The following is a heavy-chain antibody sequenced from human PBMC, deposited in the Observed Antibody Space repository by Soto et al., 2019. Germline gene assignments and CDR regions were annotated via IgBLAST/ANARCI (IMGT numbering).Heavy chain of an antibody. J-gene: IGHJ4*02. CDR3: ASVTFGGVVLAH. CDR2: IYFNGNT. Sequence: SETLSLTCTVSAASFSKYYWSWIRQPPGKGLEWIGYIYFNGNTNYNPSLKRRVTISIDTSKKQISLNLTSVTDADTAVYYCASVTFGGVVLAHWGQGTRVTVS. D-gene: IGHD3-16*01. CDR1: AASFSKYY. V-gene: IGHV4-59*01.